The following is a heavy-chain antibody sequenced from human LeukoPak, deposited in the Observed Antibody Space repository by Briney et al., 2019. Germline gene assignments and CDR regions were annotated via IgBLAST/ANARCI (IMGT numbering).Heavy chain of an antibody. Sequence: GGSLRLSCAASGFAFSTYEVIWVRQAPGKEPEWVSYIHSSGGLTYYAASVKGRFTVSRDNAENSLYLQMNSLRVEDTAIYYCARDSLHNYGGSGYGYYFDYWGQGTLVTVSS. CDR1: GFAFSTYE. CDR2: IHSSGGLT. CDR3: ARDSLHNYGGSGYGYYFDY. D-gene: IGHD3-22*01. V-gene: IGHV3-48*03. J-gene: IGHJ4*02.